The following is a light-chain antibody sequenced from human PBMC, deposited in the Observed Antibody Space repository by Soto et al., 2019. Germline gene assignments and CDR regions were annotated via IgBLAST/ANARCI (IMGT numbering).Light chain of an antibody. Sequence: DIQMTQSPSTLSASVGDRVTISCRASQSINSWLAWYQQKPGKAPKLLIYKTSSLESGVPSRFSGSGSGTEFTLTISILHPDDFATYYCQSYNSNPWTVGQGTKVEIK. V-gene: IGKV1-5*03. CDR2: KTS. CDR3: QSYNSNPWT. CDR1: QSINSW. J-gene: IGKJ1*01.